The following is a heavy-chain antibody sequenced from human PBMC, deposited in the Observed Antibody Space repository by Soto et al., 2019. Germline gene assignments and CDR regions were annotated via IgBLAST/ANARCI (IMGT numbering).Heavy chain of an antibody. Sequence: EVQLVESGGGLVQPGGSLRLSCAASGFTFSSYSMNWVRQAPGKGLERVSYISSSSSTIYYADSVKGRFTISRDNAKNSLYLQMTSLRDEDTAVYYCARQAQIAARINWFDPWGQGTLVTVSS. J-gene: IGHJ5*02. V-gene: IGHV3-48*02. CDR2: ISSSSSTI. D-gene: IGHD6-6*01. CDR1: GFTFSSYS. CDR3: ARQAQIAARINWFDP.